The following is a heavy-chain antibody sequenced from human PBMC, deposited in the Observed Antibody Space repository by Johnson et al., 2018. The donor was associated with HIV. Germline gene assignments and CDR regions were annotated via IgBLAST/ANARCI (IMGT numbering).Heavy chain of an antibody. Sequence: VQLVESGGGLVQPGGSLRLSCAASGFTFSSYAMHWVRQAPGKGLEFVSAISSNGGSTYYANSVKGSFTISRDNSKNTLYLQMNSLRAEDTAVYYCARDNRDYYDSSGPSAFDIWGQGTMVTVSS. CDR1: GFTFSSYA. J-gene: IGHJ3*02. D-gene: IGHD3-22*01. CDR3: ARDNRDYYDSSGPSAFDI. CDR2: ISSNGGST. V-gene: IGHV3-64*01.